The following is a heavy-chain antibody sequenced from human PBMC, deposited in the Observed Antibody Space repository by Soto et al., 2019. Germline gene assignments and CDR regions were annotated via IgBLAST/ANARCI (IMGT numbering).Heavy chain of an antibody. J-gene: IGHJ6*02. V-gene: IGHV4-31*03. Sequence: PSETLSLTCTVSGGSISSGGYYWSWIRQHPGKGLEWIGYIYYSGSTYYNPSLKSRVTISVDTSKNQFSLKLSSVTAAATAVYYCARDRVGATLYYSGMDVWGQGTTVTVSS. CDR3: ARDRVGATLYYSGMDV. D-gene: IGHD1-26*01. CDR2: IYYSGST. CDR1: GGSISSGGYY.